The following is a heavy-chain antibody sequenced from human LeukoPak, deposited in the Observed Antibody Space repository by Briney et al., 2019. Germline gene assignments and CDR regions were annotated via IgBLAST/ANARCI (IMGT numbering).Heavy chain of an antibody. CDR3: ARGKFRGAHFDY. CDR1: GYTLTELS. D-gene: IGHD4-17*01. CDR2: FDPEDGET. J-gene: IGHJ4*02. V-gene: IGHV1-24*01. Sequence: ASVKVSCKVSGYTLTELSMHWVRQAPGKGLEWMGGFDPEDGETIYAQKFQGRVTITADESTSTAYMELSSLRSEDTAVYYCARGKFRGAHFDYWGQGTLVTVSS.